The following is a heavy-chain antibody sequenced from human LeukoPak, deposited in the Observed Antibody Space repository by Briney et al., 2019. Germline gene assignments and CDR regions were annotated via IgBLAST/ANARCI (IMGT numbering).Heavy chain of an antibody. D-gene: IGHD4-17*01. Sequence: PSETLSLTCTVSGGSISSSAYYWGWIRQPPGKGPEWIGNIYYSGTTYYNPSLKSRVTISVDSSTSQFSLKLSSVTAADTAVYYCARLRDYGSSYFDYWGQGTLVTVSS. V-gene: IGHV4-39*01. CDR1: GGSISSSAYY. J-gene: IGHJ4*02. CDR2: IYYSGTT. CDR3: ARLRDYGSSYFDY.